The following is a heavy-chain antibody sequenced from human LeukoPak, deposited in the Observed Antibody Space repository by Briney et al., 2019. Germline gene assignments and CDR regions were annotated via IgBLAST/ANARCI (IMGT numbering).Heavy chain of an antibody. CDR3: ARLVRSGLFTGLFDY. CDR1: GGSISSYY. J-gene: IGHJ4*02. Sequence: SETLSLTCTVSGGSISSYYWSWIRQPPGKGLEWIGEINHSGSTNYNPSLKSRVTISVDTSKNQFSLKLSSVTAADTAVYYCARLVRSGLFTGLFDYWGQGTLVTVSS. D-gene: IGHD2-15*01. V-gene: IGHV4-34*01. CDR2: INHSGST.